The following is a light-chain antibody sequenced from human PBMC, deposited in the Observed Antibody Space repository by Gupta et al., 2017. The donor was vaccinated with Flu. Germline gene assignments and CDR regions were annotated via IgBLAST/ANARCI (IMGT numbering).Light chain of an antibody. V-gene: IGLV2-11*01. CDR3: CSYAGSYSLV. Sequence: QPALTQPRSVAGSPRQSATTSCSGTSSDVGGYYYVSWYQQHPGKAPKLMIYDVSKRPSGVPGRFSGSKSGNTASLTISGRQAEDEADYYCCSYAGSYSLVFGGGTKLTVL. J-gene: IGLJ3*02. CDR2: DVS. CDR1: SSDVGGYYY.